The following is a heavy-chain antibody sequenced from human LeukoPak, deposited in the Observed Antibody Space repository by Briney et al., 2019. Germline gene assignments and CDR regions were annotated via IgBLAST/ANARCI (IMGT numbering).Heavy chain of an antibody. Sequence: RGSLRLSCAASGFTFSSYSMNWVRQAPGKGLEWVSSISSSSYIYYADSVKGRFTISRDNAKNSLYLQMKGLRVEDTAVYYCSSQPAVLDLDCWGQGALVTVSS. D-gene: IGHD6-19*01. J-gene: IGHJ4*02. CDR2: ISSSSYI. CDR1: GFTFSSYS. V-gene: IGHV3-21*01. CDR3: SSQPAVLDLDC.